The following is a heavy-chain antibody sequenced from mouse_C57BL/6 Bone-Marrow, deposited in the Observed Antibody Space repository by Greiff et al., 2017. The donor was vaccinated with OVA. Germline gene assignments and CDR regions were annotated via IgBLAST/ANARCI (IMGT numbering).Heavy chain of an antibody. Sequence: QVQLQQPGTELVKPGASVKLSCKASGYTFTSYWMHWVKQRPGQGLEWIGNINPSNGGTNYNEKFKSKATLTVDKSSSTASMQLSSMTCEDSADDDGAREGGTTVDRDYVDDWGKGTTGTVAS. J-gene: IGHJ2*01. D-gene: IGHD1-1*01. CDR2: INPSNGGT. CDR3: AREGGTTVDRDYVDD. CDR1: GYTFTSYW. V-gene: IGHV1-53*01.